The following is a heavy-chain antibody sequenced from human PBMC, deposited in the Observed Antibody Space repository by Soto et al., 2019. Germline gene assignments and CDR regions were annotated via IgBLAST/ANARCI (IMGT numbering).Heavy chain of an antibody. CDR1: GGSFSGYY. D-gene: IGHD6-13*01. CDR2: INHSGST. J-gene: IGHJ4*02. Sequence: PSETLSLTCAVYGGSFSGYYWSWIRQPPGKGLEWIGEINHSGSTNYNPSLKSRVTISVDTSKNQFSLKLSSVTAADTAVYYCARLNSSSWGETVSVQDQSFDYWGQGTLVTVSS. CDR3: ARLNSSSWGETVSVQDQSFDY. V-gene: IGHV4-34*01.